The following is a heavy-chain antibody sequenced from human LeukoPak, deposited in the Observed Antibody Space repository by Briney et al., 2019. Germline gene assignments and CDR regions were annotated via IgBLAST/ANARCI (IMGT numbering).Heavy chain of an antibody. J-gene: IGHJ6*02. Sequence: KPGGSLRLSCAASGFSFSDYYMSWIRQAPGKGLEWVSYISSSSSYTNYADSVKGRFTISRDNSKNTLYLQMNSLRAEDTAVYYCAKAHLILTGRYYYYYGMDVWGQGTTVTVSS. V-gene: IGHV3-11*05. CDR2: ISSSSSYT. CDR1: GFSFSDYY. D-gene: IGHD3-9*01. CDR3: AKAHLILTGRYYYYYGMDV.